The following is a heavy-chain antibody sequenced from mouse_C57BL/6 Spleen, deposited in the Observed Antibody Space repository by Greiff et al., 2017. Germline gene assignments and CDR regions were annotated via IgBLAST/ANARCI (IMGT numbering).Heavy chain of an antibody. J-gene: IGHJ1*03. Sequence: VQLKESGAELVKPGASVKLSCTASGFNIKDYYMHWVKQRPEQGLEWIGRIDPEDGETKYAPKFQGKATITADTSSNTAYLQLSSLTSEDTAVYYCARSPYYGSSYGYFDVWGTGTTVTVSS. V-gene: IGHV14-2*01. CDR1: GFNIKDYY. CDR2: IDPEDGET. CDR3: ARSPYYGSSYGYFDV. D-gene: IGHD1-1*01.